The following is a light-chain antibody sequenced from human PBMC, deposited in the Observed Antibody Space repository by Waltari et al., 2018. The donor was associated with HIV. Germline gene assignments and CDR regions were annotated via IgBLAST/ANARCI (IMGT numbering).Light chain of an antibody. J-gene: IGLJ3*02. CDR3: SSYTSSSTWV. CDR1: SSDIGGYTY. V-gene: IGLV2-14*01. Sequence: HSALTQPASVSGYPGPAITISCTGPSSDIGGYTYVSWYQQYPGKAPRLLIYEVSNRPSWISNRFSGSKSGNTASLTISGLQAEDEADYHCSSYTSSSTWVFGGGTKLTVL. CDR2: EVS.